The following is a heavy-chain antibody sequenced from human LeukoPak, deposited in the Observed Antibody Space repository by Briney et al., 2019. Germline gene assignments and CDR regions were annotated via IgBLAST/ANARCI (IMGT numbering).Heavy chain of an antibody. CDR3: ARLRRYYDSSSYYTNIDS. D-gene: IGHD3-22*01. CDR2: VYYTGNT. V-gene: IGHV4-59*08. J-gene: IGHJ4*02. Sequence: PSETLSLTCSVSGSSISGYYWSWIRQPPGKGLEWISYVYYTGNTNYNPSLKSRVTISADTSKNQFSLNLSSVTAADTAVYYCARLRRYYDSSSYYTNIDSWGQGTLVTVSS. CDR1: GSSISGYY.